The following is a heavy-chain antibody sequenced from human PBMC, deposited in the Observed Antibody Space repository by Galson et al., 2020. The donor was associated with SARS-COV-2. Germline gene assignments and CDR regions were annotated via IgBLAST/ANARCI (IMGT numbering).Heavy chain of an antibody. J-gene: IGHJ5*02. D-gene: IGHD3-10*01. Sequence: GESLKISCADSGFTFNNYWMHWVRQAPGKGLVWVSHITSDGSITPYAGSGKGRFTISRDNAKNTLYLQMNSLRAEDTAVYYCARGGSGSLDHWGQGTLVTVSS. CDR2: ITSDGSIT. V-gene: IGHV3-74*01. CDR3: ARGGSGSLDH. CDR1: GFTFNNYW.